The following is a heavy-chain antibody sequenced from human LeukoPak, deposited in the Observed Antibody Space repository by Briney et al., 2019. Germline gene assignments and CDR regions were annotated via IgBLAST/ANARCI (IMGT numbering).Heavy chain of an antibody. Sequence: PGGSLRLSCAASGYSFGGFSMSWVRKAPGKGLQWVATMKEYGSDIFYVDSVKGRFTISRDNAKNSLYLQMNSLRDEDTGVYYCARPRGCGTSRCNNFDYWGQGTLITVSS. CDR3: ARPRGCGTSRCNNFDY. CDR2: MKEYGSDI. J-gene: IGHJ4*02. CDR1: GYSFGGFS. V-gene: IGHV3-7*01. D-gene: IGHD2-21*01.